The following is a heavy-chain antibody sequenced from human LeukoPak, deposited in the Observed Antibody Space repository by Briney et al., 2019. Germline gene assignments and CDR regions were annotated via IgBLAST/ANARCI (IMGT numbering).Heavy chain of an antibody. Sequence: SVKVSCKASGGTFSSYAISWVRQAPGQGLEWMGGIIPIFGTANYAQKFQGRVTITADESTSTAYMELSSLKSEDTAVYYCARAVTGTNQADAFDIWGQGTMVTVSS. CDR1: GGTFSSYA. CDR2: IIPIFGTA. D-gene: IGHD1-7*01. J-gene: IGHJ3*02. CDR3: ARAVTGTNQADAFDI. V-gene: IGHV1-69*13.